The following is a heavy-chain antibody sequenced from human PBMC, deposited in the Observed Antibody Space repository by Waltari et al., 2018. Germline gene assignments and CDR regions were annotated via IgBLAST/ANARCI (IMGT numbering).Heavy chain of an antibody. CDR3: SRSLDD. Sequence: EVQLVESGGDLVQPGGSLSLSCAASGFTFGNFWMDWVRQAPGKGLEWVANISPDGREKSYVDSVEGRFTISRDNAKNSLYLQMNSLRADDTAVYYCSRSLDDWGQGSTVTVSS. J-gene: IGHJ6*02. V-gene: IGHV3-7*01. CDR2: ISPDGREK. CDR1: GFTFGNFW.